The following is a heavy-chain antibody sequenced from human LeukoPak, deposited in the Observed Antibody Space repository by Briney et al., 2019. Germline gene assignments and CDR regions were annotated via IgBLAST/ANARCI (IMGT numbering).Heavy chain of an antibody. CDR2: ISYDGSNK. CDR3: ARDIYYYGSGSGRGAFDI. V-gene: IGHV3-30*03. CDR1: EFTFSSYG. Sequence: SGGSLRLSCTASEFTFSSYGMHWVRQAPGKGLEWVAVISYDGSNKYYADSVKGRFTISRDNSKNTLYLQMNSLRAEDTAVYYCARDIYYYGSGSGRGAFDIWGQGTMVTVSS. J-gene: IGHJ3*02. D-gene: IGHD3-10*01.